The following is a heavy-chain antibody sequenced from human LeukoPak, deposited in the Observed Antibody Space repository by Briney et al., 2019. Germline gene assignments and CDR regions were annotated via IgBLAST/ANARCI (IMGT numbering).Heavy chain of an antibody. J-gene: IGHJ5*02. D-gene: IGHD4-23*01. CDR2: INPSGGST. V-gene: IGHV1-46*01. CDR3: ARDNSVEDTAWWFDP. Sequence: ASVNVSCKSSGYTFTSYYMHWVRQAPGQGLEWMGIINPSGGSTSYAQKFQGRVTMTRDVSTSTDYMELSSLRSEDTAVYYCARDNSVEDTAWWFDPWGQGTLVTVSS. CDR1: GYTFTSYY.